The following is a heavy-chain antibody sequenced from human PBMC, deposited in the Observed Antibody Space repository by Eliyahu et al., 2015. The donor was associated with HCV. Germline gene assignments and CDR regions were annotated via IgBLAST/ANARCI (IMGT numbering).Heavy chain of an antibody. J-gene: IGHJ4*02. CDR1: GFTFXXXA. CDR3: TRPIWASGKSPGDY. D-gene: IGHD3-10*01. CDR2: IRSKANNYAT. Sequence: EEQLVQSGGGLXQPGGSLXISCAAXGFTFXXXAMYWXRQASGKGLEWIGRIRSKANNYATTYTASMKGRFTISRDDSKNTTYLQMNSLKTEDTAVYFCTRPIWASGKSPGDYWGQGTLVTVSS. V-gene: IGHV3-73*02.